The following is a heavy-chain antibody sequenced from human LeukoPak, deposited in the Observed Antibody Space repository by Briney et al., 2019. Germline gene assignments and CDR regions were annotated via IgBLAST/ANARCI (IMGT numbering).Heavy chain of an antibody. CDR2: IYSGGST. J-gene: IGHJ4*02. V-gene: IGHV3-66*02. Sequence: PGGCLRLSCAASGFTVSSNYMSWVRQAPGKGLEWVSVIYSGGSTYYADSVKGRFTISRDNSKNTLYLQMNSLRAEDTAVYYCARAPYYDFWSGYYPFDYWGQGTLVTVSS. CDR3: ARAPYYDFWSGYYPFDY. CDR1: GFTVSSNY. D-gene: IGHD3-3*01.